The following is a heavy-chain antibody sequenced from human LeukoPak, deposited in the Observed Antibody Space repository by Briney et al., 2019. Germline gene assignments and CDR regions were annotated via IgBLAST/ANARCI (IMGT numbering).Heavy chain of an antibody. Sequence: PGGSLRLSCAASGFTFSSYGTHWVRQAPGKGLEWVAVIWYDGSNKYYADSVKGRFTISRDNSKNTLYPQMNSLRAEDTAVYYCARDPGMTTVTTLDYWGQGTLVTVSS. D-gene: IGHD4-17*01. CDR1: GFTFSSYG. J-gene: IGHJ4*02. CDR3: ARDPGMTTVTTLDY. V-gene: IGHV3-33*01. CDR2: IWYDGSNK.